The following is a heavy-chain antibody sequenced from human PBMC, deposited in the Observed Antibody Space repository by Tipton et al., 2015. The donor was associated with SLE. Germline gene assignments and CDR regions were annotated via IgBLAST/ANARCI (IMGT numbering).Heavy chain of an antibody. CDR2: INQDGSEK. CDR3: ARDDRSGYYRFDP. J-gene: IGHJ5*02. Sequence: GSLRLSCAASGFTFSSYWMSWVRQAPGKGLEWVANINQDGSEKYYVDSVKGRFTISRDNSKNTLYLQMNSLRAEDTAVYYCARDDRSGYYRFDPWGQGTLVTVSS. V-gene: IGHV3-7*01. D-gene: IGHD3-3*01. CDR1: GFTFSSYW.